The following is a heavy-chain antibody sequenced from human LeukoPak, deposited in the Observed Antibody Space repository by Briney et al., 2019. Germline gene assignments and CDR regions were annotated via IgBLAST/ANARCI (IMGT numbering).Heavy chain of an antibody. CDR2: ISSSGSAI. D-gene: IGHD1-14*01. V-gene: IGHV3-48*03. Sequence: GGSLRLSCAASGFTFSSYEMIWVRQAPGKGLEWVSYISSSGSAIFYADSVKGRFTISRDNSKNTLYLQMSSLRAEDTAVYYCAKDPLGRFDPWGQGTLVTVSS. J-gene: IGHJ5*02. CDR3: AKDPLGRFDP. CDR1: GFTFSSYE.